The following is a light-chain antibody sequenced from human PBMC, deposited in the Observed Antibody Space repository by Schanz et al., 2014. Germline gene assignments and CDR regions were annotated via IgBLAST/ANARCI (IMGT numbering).Light chain of an antibody. V-gene: IGLV2-23*01. CDR3: CSYAVVTSVI. Sequence: QSALTQPASVSGSPGQSITISCTGTSSDVGSYNLVSWYQQHPGKAPKLMIYEGSKRPSGVSNRFSGSKSGNTASLTISGLQTEDEADYYCCSYAVVTSVIFGGGTKLPS. CDR2: EGS. J-gene: IGLJ2*01. CDR1: SSDVGSYNL.